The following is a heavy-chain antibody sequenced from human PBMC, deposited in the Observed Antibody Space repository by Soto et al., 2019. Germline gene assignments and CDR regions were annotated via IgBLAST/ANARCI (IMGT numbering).Heavy chain of an antibody. V-gene: IGHV3-23*01. CDR2: IGASGGST. CDR1: GFSFSSYA. D-gene: IGHD3-10*01. J-gene: IGHJ4*02. CDR3: AKDLGFSAPTAFDY. Sequence: EVQLLQSGGGLVQPGVSLRLSCASSGFSFSSYAMSWVRQAPGKGLEWVSGIGASGGSTYYTDPVKGRFTISRDSSKNKVYLQMNILRAEDTAVYFCAKDLGFSAPTAFDYWGLGTQVTVSS.